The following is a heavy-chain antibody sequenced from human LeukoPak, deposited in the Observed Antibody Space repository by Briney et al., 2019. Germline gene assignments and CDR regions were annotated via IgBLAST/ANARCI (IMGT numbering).Heavy chain of an antibody. CDR2: ISSSSSYI. CDR3: ARVYSTIFGVVRNWFDP. D-gene: IGHD3-3*01. J-gene: IGHJ5*02. CDR1: GFTFCIYS. V-gene: IGHV3-21*01. Sequence: GGSLRLSCAASGFTFCIYSMNWVRQALGKGLEWVSSISSSSSYIYYADSVKGRFTISRDNAKNSLYLQMNSLRAEDTAVYYCARVYSTIFGVVRNWFDPWGQGTLVTVSS.